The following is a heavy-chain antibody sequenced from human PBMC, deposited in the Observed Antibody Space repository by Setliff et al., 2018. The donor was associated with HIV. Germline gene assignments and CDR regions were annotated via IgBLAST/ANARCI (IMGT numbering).Heavy chain of an antibody. V-gene: IGHV1-8*02. J-gene: IGHJ4*02. CDR3: ARVAIDYYDTSGYYRAGPIDY. CDR1: GYTFTSND. CDR2: MNPNSGNT. D-gene: IGHD3-22*01. Sequence: ASVKVSCKASGYTFTSNDINWVRQATGQGLEWMGWMNPNSGNTAYAQKFQGRVTMTGNTSISTAYMELSRLRSEDTAVYYCARVAIDYYDTSGYYRAGPIDYWGQGTLVTVSS.